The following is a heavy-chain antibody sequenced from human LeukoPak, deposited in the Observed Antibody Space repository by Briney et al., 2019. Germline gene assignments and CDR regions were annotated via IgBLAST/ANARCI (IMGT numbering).Heavy chain of an antibody. CDR3: ARVYGDYSSRFDY. Sequence: AGGSLRLSCAASGFTFNNFAMHWVRQAPGKGLEWVAVISYDGSKKYYADSVKGRFTISRDNSKNTLFLQMSSLRAEDTAVYYCARVYGDYSSRFDYWGQGTLVTVSS. V-gene: IGHV3-30*04. CDR2: ISYDGSKK. CDR1: GFTFNNFA. D-gene: IGHD4-17*01. J-gene: IGHJ4*02.